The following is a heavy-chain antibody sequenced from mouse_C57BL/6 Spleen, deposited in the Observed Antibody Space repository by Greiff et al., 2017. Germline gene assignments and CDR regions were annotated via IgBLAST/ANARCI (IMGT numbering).Heavy chain of an antibody. CDR3: ARCGSSYGYFDD. CDR2: IDPSDSET. D-gene: IGHD1-1*01. J-gene: IGHJ2*01. CDR1: GYTFTSYW. Sequence: QVQLQQPGAELVRPGSSVKLSCKASGYTFTSYWMHWVKQRPIQGLEWIGNIDPSDSETHYNQKFKDKATLTVDKSSSTAYMQLSRLTSEDSAVYYGARCGSSYGYFDDWGQGTTLTVSS. V-gene: IGHV1-52*01.